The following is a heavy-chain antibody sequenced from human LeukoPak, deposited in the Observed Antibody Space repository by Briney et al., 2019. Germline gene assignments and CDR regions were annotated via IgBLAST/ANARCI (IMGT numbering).Heavy chain of an antibody. Sequence: GASVKVSCKTSGYTFTSYAMHWVRQAPGQGLEWLGWINTNTGNPTYAQGFAGRFVFSLDTSVSTASLQISSLNAEDTGVFYCARGSGSPPYFEYWGQGTLVTVSS. CDR3: ARGSGSPPYFEY. CDR1: GYTFTSYA. CDR2: INTNTGNP. J-gene: IGHJ4*02. D-gene: IGHD1-26*01. V-gene: IGHV7-4-1*02.